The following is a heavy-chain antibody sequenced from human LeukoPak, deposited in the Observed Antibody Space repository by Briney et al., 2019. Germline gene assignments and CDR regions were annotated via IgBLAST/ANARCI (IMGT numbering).Heavy chain of an antibody. CDR2: INHSGST. CDR3: ARGPLEWQGLVWGPFDY. CDR1: GGSFSGYY. J-gene: IGHJ4*02. D-gene: IGHD6-19*01. V-gene: IGHV4-34*01. Sequence: SETLSLTCAVYGGSFSGYYWSWIRQPPGKGLEWIGEINHSGSTNYNPSLKSRVTISVDTSKNQFSLKLSSVTAADTAVYYCARGPLEWQGLVWGPFDYGGQGTLVPVSS.